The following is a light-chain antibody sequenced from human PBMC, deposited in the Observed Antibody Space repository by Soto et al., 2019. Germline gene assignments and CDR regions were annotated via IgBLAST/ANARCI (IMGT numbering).Light chain of an antibody. Sequence: QPASVSGSPGQSITISCTGTSSDVGGYKLVSWYQQYPGKAPKLIIYEDTKRPSGVSNRFSGSKSGNTASLTISGLQAEDEADYHCCSYADTFWVFGGETKLTVL. CDR2: EDT. J-gene: IGLJ3*02. V-gene: IGLV2-23*01. CDR3: CSYADTFWV. CDR1: SSDVGGYKL.